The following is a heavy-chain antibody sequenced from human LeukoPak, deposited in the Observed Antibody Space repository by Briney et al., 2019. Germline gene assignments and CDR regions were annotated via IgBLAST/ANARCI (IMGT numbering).Heavy chain of an antibody. Sequence: GRSLRLSCAASGFTFSSYAMHWVRQAPGKGLEWVAVISYDGSNKYYADSVKGRFTISRDNSKNTLYLQMNSLRAEDTSVYYCARYLTDSSGWSRFDYGGQRTVVTVSS. CDR2: ISYDGSNK. J-gene: IGHJ4*02. CDR1: GFTFSSYA. V-gene: IGHV3-30-3*01. CDR3: ARYLTDSSGWSRFDY. D-gene: IGHD6-19*01.